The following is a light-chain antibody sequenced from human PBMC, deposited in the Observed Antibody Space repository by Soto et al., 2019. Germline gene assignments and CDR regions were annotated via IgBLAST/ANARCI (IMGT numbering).Light chain of an antibody. V-gene: IGKV3-11*01. Sequence: EIVLTQSPATLSLSPGDRATLSCRASQSVSSYLAWYQQKPGQAPRLRIYDASNRATGIPARFSGSGSGTDFTLTIPSLEPEDFAVYYCQQRSNWPSTFGGGTKVEIK. J-gene: IGKJ4*01. CDR1: QSVSSY. CDR3: QQRSNWPST. CDR2: DAS.